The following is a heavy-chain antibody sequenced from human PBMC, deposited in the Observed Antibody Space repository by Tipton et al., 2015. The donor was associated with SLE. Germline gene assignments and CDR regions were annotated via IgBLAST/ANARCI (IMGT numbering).Heavy chain of an antibody. CDR3: ARVEVSVSGSHPFDY. CDR2: IYYSGST. Sequence: LRLSCTVSGGSISSSSYYWGWIRQPPGKGLEWIGSIYYSGSTYYNPSLKSRVTISVDTSKNQFSLKLSSVTAADTAVYYCARVEVSVSGSHPFDYWGQGTLVTVSS. V-gene: IGHV4-39*07. D-gene: IGHD3-10*01. J-gene: IGHJ4*02. CDR1: GGSISSSSYY.